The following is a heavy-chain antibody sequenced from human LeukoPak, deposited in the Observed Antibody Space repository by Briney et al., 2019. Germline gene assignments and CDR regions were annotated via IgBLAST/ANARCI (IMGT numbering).Heavy chain of an antibody. CDR3: ARHAGVVVYSDY. CDR1: GGSISSYF. D-gene: IGHD3-22*01. Sequence: PSEALSPTCTVSGGSISSYFWSWIRQPPGKGLEWIGYVYYSGSTKYNPSLKSRVTISVDTSKNQFSLKLSSVTAADTAVYYCARHAGVVVYSDYWGQGTLVTVSS. J-gene: IGHJ4*02. V-gene: IGHV4-59*08. CDR2: VYYSGST.